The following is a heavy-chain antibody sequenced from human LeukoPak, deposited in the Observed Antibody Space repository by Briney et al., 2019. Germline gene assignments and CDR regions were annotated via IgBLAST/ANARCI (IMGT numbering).Heavy chain of an antibody. V-gene: IGHV3-48*01. J-gene: IGHJ4*02. CDR3: AKDPRGDVYDFWSGHFDY. CDR1: GFTFSRYS. D-gene: IGHD3-3*01. Sequence: GGSLRLSCAASGFTFSRYSMNWVRQAPGKGLEWVSYISNRISTIYYADSVKGRFTISRDNSKNTLYLQMNSLRAEDTAVYYCAKDPRGDVYDFWSGHFDYWGQGTLVTVSS. CDR2: ISNRISTI.